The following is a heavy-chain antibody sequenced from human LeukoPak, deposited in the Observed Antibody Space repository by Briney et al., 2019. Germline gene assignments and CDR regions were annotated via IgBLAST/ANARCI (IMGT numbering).Heavy chain of an antibody. Sequence: GGSLRLSCAASGFTFSSYHMNWVRQAPGKGLEWISYIRSSSITTYYADSVWGRFTISRDNDKNLLYLQMNSLRDADTAVYYCARGRSGWFFDSWGQGTLVTVSS. V-gene: IGHV3-48*02. CDR1: GFTFSSYH. CDR3: ARGRSGWFFDS. J-gene: IGHJ4*02. D-gene: IGHD6-19*01. CDR2: IRSSSITT.